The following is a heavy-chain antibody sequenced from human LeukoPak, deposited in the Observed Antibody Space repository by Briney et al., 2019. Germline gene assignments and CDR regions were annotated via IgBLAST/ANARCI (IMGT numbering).Heavy chain of an antibody. J-gene: IGHJ6*03. V-gene: IGHV1-46*01. CDR3: ARGATGHYYSMDV. D-gene: IGHD5-12*01. CDR1: GYTFTKSY. CDR2: INLRGGAA. Sequence: GASVKVSCKSSGYTFTKSYIHWVRQATGQGPEWMGIINLRGGAATCAQAFQGRLTIASNISASTVYMELSGLRYDDTAVYYCARGATGHYYSMDVWGNGTTVTVSS.